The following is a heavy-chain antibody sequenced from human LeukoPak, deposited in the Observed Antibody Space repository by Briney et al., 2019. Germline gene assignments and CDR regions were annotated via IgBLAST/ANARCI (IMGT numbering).Heavy chain of an antibody. J-gene: IGHJ4*02. D-gene: IGHD7-27*01. CDR1: GFTFSSYT. CDR3: AKDGGLWVSAHWGDS. V-gene: IGHV3-23*01. Sequence: GGSLRLSCAASGFTFSSYTMSWVRQAPGKGLEWVSTITTSDGNTYYADSVKGRFTVSRENSKNTLFLQMNSLRAEDTAVYYCAKDGGLWVSAHWGDSWGRGTLVTVSS. CDR2: ITTSDGNT.